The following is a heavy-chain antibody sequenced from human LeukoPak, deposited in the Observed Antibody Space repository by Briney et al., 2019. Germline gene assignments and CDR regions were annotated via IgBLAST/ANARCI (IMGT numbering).Heavy chain of an antibody. J-gene: IGHJ4*02. D-gene: IGHD3-10*01. CDR1: GFTFISYF. V-gene: IGHV3-74*01. CDR2: INSDGSST. Sequence: PGGSLRLSCAASGFTFISYFIHWVCHAPGRGLVWVSRINSDGSSTSYAGSVKGGFTLSRDNTKNTLYLQMDSLRAEDTAVYYCARESVGWFGELLYDYWGQGTLVTVSS. CDR3: ARESVGWFGELLYDY.